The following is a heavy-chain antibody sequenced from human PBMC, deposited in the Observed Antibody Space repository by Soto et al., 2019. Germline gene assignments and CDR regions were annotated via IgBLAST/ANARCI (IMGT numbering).Heavy chain of an antibody. J-gene: IGHJ5*02. CDR3: AITSHRGVPTPSGFDP. V-gene: IGHV3-11*01. D-gene: IGHD3-10*01. CDR1: GFTFSDYY. CDR2: ISSSGSTI. Sequence: QVQLVESGGGLVKPGGSLRLSCAASGFTFSDYYMSWIRQAPGKGLEWVSYISSSGSTIYYADSVKGRFTISRDNAKNSLYLQMNSLRDEDTAVYYCAITSHRGVPTPSGFDPWGQGTLVTVSS.